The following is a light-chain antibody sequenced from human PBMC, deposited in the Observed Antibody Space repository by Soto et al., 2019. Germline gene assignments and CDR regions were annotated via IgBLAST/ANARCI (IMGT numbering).Light chain of an antibody. J-gene: IGLJ1*01. V-gene: IGLV2-14*01. CDR3: SSYTSSVTLGV. CDR1: SSDVGGYNY. Sequence: QSALTQPASGSGSPGQSIIISCTGTSSDVGGYNYVSWYQQHPGKAPKLIIFEVTNRPSGVSNRFSGSKSGNTASLTISGLHAEDEADYYCSSYTSSVTLGVFGPGTTVTV. CDR2: EVT.